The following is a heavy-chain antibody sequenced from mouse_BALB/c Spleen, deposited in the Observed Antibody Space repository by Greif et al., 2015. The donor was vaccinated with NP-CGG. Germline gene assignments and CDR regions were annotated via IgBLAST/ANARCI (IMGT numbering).Heavy chain of an antibody. Sequence: QVQLKESGPELVKPGASVKISCKASGYTFTDYYINWVKQKPGQGLEWIGWIYPGSGNTKYNEKFKGKATLTADTSSSTAYMQFSSLTSEDTAVYFCARRTGTEAMDYWGQGTSVTVSS. V-gene: IGHV1-84*02. CDR3: ARRTGTEAMDY. CDR1: GYTFTDYY. CDR2: IYPGSGNT. D-gene: IGHD4-1*01. J-gene: IGHJ4*01.